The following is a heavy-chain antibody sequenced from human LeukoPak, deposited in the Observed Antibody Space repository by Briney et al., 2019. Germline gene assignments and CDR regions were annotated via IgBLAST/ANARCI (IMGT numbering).Heavy chain of an antibody. CDR2: IYSGGYSGGGP. Sequence: GGSLRLSCAVSGFIVSGNHMNWVRQAPGKGLEWVSVIYSGGYSGGGPFYADSVKGRFTTSSDSSKNTLFLQMNSLRAEDTAVYYCARDVYGDGYNSFGYWGLGILVTVSS. D-gene: IGHD5-24*01. V-gene: IGHV3-66*01. CDR1: GFIVSGNH. CDR3: ARDVYGDGYNSFGY. J-gene: IGHJ4*02.